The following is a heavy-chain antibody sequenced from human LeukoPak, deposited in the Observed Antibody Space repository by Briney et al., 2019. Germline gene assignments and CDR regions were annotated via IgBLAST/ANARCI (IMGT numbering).Heavy chain of an antibody. J-gene: IGHJ4*02. CDR1: GFIFSSYT. D-gene: IGHD2-8*01. CDR3: AKERSCINDVSHGDFDY. Sequence: GGSLRLSCSASGFIFSSYTMSWGRQAPGKGLEWVSTISGSGGSTYYADSVKGRFTISRDNSKNTVYLQMNSLRAEDTAVYYCAKERSCINDVSHGDFDYWGQGTLVTVSS. CDR2: ISGSGGST. V-gene: IGHV3-23*01.